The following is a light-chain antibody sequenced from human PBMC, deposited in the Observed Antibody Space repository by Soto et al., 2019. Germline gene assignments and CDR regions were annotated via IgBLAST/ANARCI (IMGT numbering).Light chain of an antibody. CDR3: TSYVGNNIWV. V-gene: IGLV2-8*01. CDR1: SSDVGAYNY. J-gene: IGLJ3*02. CDR2: EVT. Sequence: QSALTQPPSASGSPGQSVTISCTGTSSDVGAYNYVSWYQQYPGKAPKLMIYEVTKRPSGVPDRFSGSKSGNTASLTVSGPQAEDEADYYRTSYVGNNIWVFGGGTKLTVL.